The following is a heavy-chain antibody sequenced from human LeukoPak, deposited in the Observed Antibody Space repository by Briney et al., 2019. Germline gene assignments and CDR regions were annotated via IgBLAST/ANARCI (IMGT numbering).Heavy chain of an antibody. V-gene: IGHV4-34*01. CDR3: ARRYGGNSGVHY. CDR1: GGSSSGYY. Sequence: PSETLSLTCAVYGGSSSGYYWSWISQPPGKGLEWIGEINHSGSTNYNPSLKSRVTISVDTSKNQFSLKLSSVTAADTAVYYCARRYGGNSGVHYWGQGTLVTVSS. J-gene: IGHJ4*02. D-gene: IGHD4-23*01. CDR2: INHSGST.